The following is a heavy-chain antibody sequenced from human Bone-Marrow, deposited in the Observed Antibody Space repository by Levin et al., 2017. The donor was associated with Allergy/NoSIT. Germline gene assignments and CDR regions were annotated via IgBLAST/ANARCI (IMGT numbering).Heavy chain of an antibody. J-gene: IGHJ6*03. V-gene: IGHV1-69*06. CDR2: IIPIFGTA. CDR1: GGTFSSYA. D-gene: IGHD2-15*01. CDR3: ARAGYCSGGSCYSEGHYYYYYMDV. Sequence: KISCKASGGTFSSYAISWVRQAPGQGLEWMGGIIPIFGTANYAQKFQGRVTITADKSTSTAYMELSSLRSEDTAVYYCARAGYCSGGSCYSEGHYYYYYMDVWGKGTTVTVSS.